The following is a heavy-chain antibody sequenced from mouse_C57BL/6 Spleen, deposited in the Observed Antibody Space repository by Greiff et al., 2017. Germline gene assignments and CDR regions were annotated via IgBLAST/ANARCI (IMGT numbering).Heavy chain of an antibody. V-gene: IGHV1-18*01. J-gene: IGHJ1*03. CDR3: ARRSDYDVGYFDV. D-gene: IGHD2-4*01. Sequence: VQLKQSGPELVKPGASVKIPCKASGYTFTDYNMDWVKQSHGKSLEWIGDINPNNGGTIYNQKFKGKATLTVDKSSSTAYMELRSLTSEDTAVYYCARRSDYDVGYFDVWGTGTTVTVSS. CDR1: GYTFTDYN. CDR2: INPNNGGT.